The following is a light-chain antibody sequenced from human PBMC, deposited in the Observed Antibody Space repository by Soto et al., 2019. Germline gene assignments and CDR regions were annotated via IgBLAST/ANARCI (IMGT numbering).Light chain of an antibody. CDR2: AAS. J-gene: IGKJ5*01. Sequence: DIQITQSPSSLSASVGDRVTISCRASQSISSYLNWYQQKPGKAPKLLIYAASSLQSGVPSRLSGSGSGTDFTLTIRSLQPEDFATYYCQQSYSTPTFGQGTRLEIK. V-gene: IGKV1-39*01. CDR1: QSISSY. CDR3: QQSYSTPT.